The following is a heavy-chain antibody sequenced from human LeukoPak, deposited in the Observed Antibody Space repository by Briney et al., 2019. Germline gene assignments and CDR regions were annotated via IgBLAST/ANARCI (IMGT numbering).Heavy chain of an antibody. J-gene: IGHJ4*02. V-gene: IGHV4-39*01. CDR2: IYYSGST. CDR1: GGSISDSSSY. Sequence: SETLSLTRTVSGGSISDSSSYWGWIRQPPGKGLEWVASIYYSGSTYYNPSLKSRVSISVDTSKNQFSLKLSSVTAADTAVYYCVRRNYYFDYWGQGTLVTVSS. CDR3: VRRNYYFDY.